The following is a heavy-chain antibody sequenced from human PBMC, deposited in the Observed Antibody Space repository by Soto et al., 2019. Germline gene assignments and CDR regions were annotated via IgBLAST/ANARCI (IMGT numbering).Heavy chain of an antibody. CDR3: VKDFGYYYDYAFDV. Sequence: GGSLRLSCAASRFSFDEYALHWVRQAPGKGLEWVSGISWNSAIISYADSVKGRFSISRDNAKKYVYLQMDSLRPEDTALYYCVKDFGYYYDYAFDVWGQGTTVTVSS. CDR2: ISWNSAII. J-gene: IGHJ6*02. D-gene: IGHD3-10*01. CDR1: RFSFDEYA. V-gene: IGHV3-9*01.